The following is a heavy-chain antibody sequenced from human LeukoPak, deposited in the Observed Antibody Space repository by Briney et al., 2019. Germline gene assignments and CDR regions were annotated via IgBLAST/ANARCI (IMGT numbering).Heavy chain of an antibody. CDR2: INHSGST. J-gene: IGHJ4*02. Sequence: SETLSLTCAVYGGSFSGYYWSWIRHPPGKGLEWIGEINHSGSTNYNPSLKSRVTISVDTSKNQFSLKLSSVTAADTAVYYCARGPVPSGYFFDYWGQGTLVTVSS. V-gene: IGHV4-34*01. D-gene: IGHD3-22*01. CDR3: ARGPVPSGYFFDY. CDR1: GGSFSGYY.